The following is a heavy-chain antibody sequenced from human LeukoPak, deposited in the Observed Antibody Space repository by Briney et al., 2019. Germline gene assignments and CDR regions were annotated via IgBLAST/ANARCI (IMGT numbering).Heavy chain of an antibody. CDR1: GGSIGSGSYY. V-gene: IGHV4-61*02. CDR3: ARELPYYYDSSGYYLYYYYYYMDV. CDR2: IYTSGST. D-gene: IGHD3-22*01. Sequence: SETLSLTCTVSGGSIGSGSYYWSWIRQPAGKGLEWIGRIYTSGSTNYNPSLKSRVTMSVDTSKNQFSLKLSSVTAADTAVYYCARELPYYYDSSGYYLYYYYYYMDVWGKGTTVTVSS. J-gene: IGHJ6*03.